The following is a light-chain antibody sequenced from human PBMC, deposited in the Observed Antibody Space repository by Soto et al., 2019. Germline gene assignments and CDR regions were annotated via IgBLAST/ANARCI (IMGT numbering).Light chain of an antibody. CDR3: QQYNKWPPYT. J-gene: IGKJ2*01. CDR1: QSVSSN. CDR2: GAS. Sequence: EIVMTQSPANLSVSPGERATLSCRASQSVSSNLAWYHQKPGQGPRLLIYGASTRATGIPARFSGSGSGTEFPLTISSLQYEDCAVYYCQQYNKWPPYTFGQGTKVEIK. V-gene: IGKV3-15*01.